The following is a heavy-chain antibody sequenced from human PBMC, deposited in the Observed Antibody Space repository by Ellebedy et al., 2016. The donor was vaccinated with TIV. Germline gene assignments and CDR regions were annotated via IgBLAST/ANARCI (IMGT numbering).Heavy chain of an antibody. J-gene: IGHJ4*02. CDR1: LGSISSHY. D-gene: IGHD3-3*01. CDR3: AREFRYDFWRGPLDH. Sequence: SETLSLTCTVSLGSISSHYWTWIRQPPGKGLEWIGNIYYTGSTSYSPSLTGRVTISIDTPKNQFSLKLTSVTAADTAVYYCAREFRYDFWRGPLDHWGQGTTVTVSS. V-gene: IGHV4-59*11. CDR2: IYYTGST.